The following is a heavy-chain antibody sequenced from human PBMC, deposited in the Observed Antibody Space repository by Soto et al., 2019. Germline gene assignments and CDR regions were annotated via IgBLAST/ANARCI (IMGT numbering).Heavy chain of an antibody. D-gene: IGHD2-2*01. V-gene: IGHV4-34*01. CDR3: ARAIVVVPAADWFDP. CDR1: GGSFSGYY. Sequence: PSETLSLTCAVYGGSFSGYYWSWIRQPPGKGLEWIGEINHSGSTNYNPSLKSRVTISVDTSKNQFSLKLSSVTAADTAVYYCARAIVVVPAADWFDPWGQGTLVTVSS. J-gene: IGHJ5*02. CDR2: INHSGST.